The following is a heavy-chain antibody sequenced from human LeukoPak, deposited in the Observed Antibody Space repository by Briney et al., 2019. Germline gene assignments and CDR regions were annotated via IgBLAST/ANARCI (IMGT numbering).Heavy chain of an antibody. D-gene: IGHD1-26*01. CDR1: GFTFSSYA. V-gene: IGHV3-15*01. Sequence: PGGSLRLSCAASGFTFSSYAMSWVRQAPGKGLEWVGRIKSKTDGGTTDYAAPVKGRFTISRDDSKNTLYLQMNSLKTEDTAVYYCTTVGGSFSFDYWGQGTLVTVSS. CDR3: TTVGGSFSFDY. CDR2: IKSKTDGGTT. J-gene: IGHJ4*02.